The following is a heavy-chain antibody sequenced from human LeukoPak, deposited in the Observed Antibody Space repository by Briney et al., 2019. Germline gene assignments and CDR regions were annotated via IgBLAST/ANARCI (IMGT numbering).Heavy chain of an antibody. J-gene: IGHJ3*02. CDR1: GFTFSSYA. V-gene: IGHV3-30*04. Sequence: GGSLRLSCAASGFTFSSYAMHWVRQAPGKGLEWVAVISYDGSNKYYADSVKGRFTISRDNSKNTLYLQMNSLRAGDTAVYYCARDRYKWEPPRCAFDIWGQGTMVTVSS. CDR3: ARDRYKWEPPRCAFDI. D-gene: IGHD1-26*01. CDR2: ISYDGSNK.